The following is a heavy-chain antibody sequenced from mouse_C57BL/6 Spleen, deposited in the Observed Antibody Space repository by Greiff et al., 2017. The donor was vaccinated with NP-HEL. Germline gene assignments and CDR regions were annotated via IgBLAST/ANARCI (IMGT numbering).Heavy chain of an antibody. J-gene: IGHJ4*01. V-gene: IGHV1-69*01. D-gene: IGHD1-1*01. CDR3: ARKTTGEAMDY. Sequence: QVQLQQPGAELVMPGASVKLSCKASGYTFTSYWMHWVKQRPGQGLEWIGEIDPSDSYTNYNQKFKGKSTLTVDKSSSTAYMQLSSLTSEDSAVYYCARKTTGEAMDYWGQGTSVTVSS. CDR2: IDPSDSYT. CDR1: GYTFTSYW.